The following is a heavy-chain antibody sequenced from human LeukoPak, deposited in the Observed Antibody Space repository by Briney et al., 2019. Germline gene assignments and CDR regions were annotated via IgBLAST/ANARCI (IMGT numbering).Heavy chain of an antibody. V-gene: IGHV3-21*01. Sequence: PGGSLRLSCAASGFTFSSYSMNWVRQAPGKGLEWVSSISSSSSYIYYADSVKGRFTISRDNAKNSLYLQMNSLRAEDTAVYYCARDHRRGRYFDYWGQGTLVTVSS. D-gene: IGHD3-16*01. CDR1: GFTFSSYS. CDR2: ISSSSSYI. J-gene: IGHJ4*02. CDR3: ARDHRRGRYFDY.